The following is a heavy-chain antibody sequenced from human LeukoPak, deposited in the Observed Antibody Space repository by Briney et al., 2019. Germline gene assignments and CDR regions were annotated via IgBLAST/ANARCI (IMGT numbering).Heavy chain of an antibody. J-gene: IGHJ5*02. Sequence: SETLSLTCAVYGGSFSGYYWSWIRQPPGKGLEWIGEINHRGSTNYNPSLKSRVTISVDTSKNQFSLKLSSVTAADTAVYYCARASKLLWFGEWWFDPWGQGTLVTVSS. CDR1: GGSFSGYY. CDR3: ARASKLLWFGEWWFDP. V-gene: IGHV4-34*01. CDR2: INHRGST. D-gene: IGHD3-10*01.